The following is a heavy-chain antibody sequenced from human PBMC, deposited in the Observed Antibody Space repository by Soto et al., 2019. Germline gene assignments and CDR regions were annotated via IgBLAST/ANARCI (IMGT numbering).Heavy chain of an antibody. D-gene: IGHD4-17*01. Sequence: QVQMVQSGGEVRKTGASVRVSCKTSGYTFTTFGIHWVRQAPGQGLEWMGCLTAYDGKRNFAQKFQDRLTMTMDKTTSTGYMELSGLRSDDTGVYFCARGLTYGDFDYWGWGTQVAVSS. CDR3: ARGLTYGDFDY. V-gene: IGHV1-18*01. CDR1: GYTFTTFG. CDR2: LTAYDGKR. J-gene: IGHJ4*02.